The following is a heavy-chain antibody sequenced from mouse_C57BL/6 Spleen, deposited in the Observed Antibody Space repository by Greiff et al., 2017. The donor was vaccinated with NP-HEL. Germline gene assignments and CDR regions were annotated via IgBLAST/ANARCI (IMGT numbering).Heavy chain of an antibody. CDR1: GYSFTDYN. CDR3: ARSGITTVVARDAMDY. CDR2: INPNYGTT. D-gene: IGHD1-1*01. V-gene: IGHV1-39*01. J-gene: IGHJ4*01. Sequence: VQLKQSGPELVKPGASVKISCKASGYSFTDYNMNWVKQSNGKSLEWIGVINPNYGTTSYNQKFKGKATLTVDQSSSTAYMQFNSLTSEDSAVYYCARSGITTVVARDAMDYWGQGTSVTVSS.